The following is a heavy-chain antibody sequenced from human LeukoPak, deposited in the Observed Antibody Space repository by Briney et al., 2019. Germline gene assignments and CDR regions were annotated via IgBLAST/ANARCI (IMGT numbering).Heavy chain of an antibody. CDR1: GGSFSGYY. CDR2: INHSGST. V-gene: IGHV4-34*01. CDR3: ARRANYYGSGIFV. Sequence: SETLSLTCAVYGGSFSGYYWSWIRQPPGKGLEWIGEINHSGSTNYNPPLKSRVTISVDTSKNQFSLKLSSVTAADTAVYYCARRANYYGSGIFVWGKGTTVTISS. D-gene: IGHD3-10*01. J-gene: IGHJ6*04.